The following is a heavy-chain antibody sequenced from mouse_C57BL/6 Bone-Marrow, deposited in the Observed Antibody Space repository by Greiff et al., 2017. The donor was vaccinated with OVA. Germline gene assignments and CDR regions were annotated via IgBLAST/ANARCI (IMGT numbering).Heavy chain of an antibody. CDR3: ARGPYGSSSYYYAMDY. CDR2: IDPSASYT. Sequence: QVQLQQPGAELVMPGASVKLSCKASGYTFTSYWMHWVKQRPGQGLEWIGEIDPSASYTNYNQKFKGKSPLTVDKSSSTAYMQLSSLTSEDSAVYYCARGPYGSSSYYYAMDYWGQGTSVTVSS. V-gene: IGHV1-69*01. J-gene: IGHJ4*01. D-gene: IGHD1-1*01. CDR1: GYTFTSYW.